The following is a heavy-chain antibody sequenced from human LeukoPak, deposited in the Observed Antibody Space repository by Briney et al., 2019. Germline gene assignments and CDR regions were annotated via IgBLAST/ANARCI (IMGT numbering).Heavy chain of an antibody. CDR2: ISAYNGNT. CDR1: GYTFTSYG. J-gene: IGHJ6*03. V-gene: IGHV1-18*04. Sequence: GASVKVSCKASGYTFTSYGISWVRQAPGQGLEWMGWISAYNGNTNYAQKLQGRITMTTDTSTSTAYMELRSLRSDDTAVYYCARGRGDGSGSYLGPYYYYYYMDVWGKGTTVTISS. CDR3: ARGRGDGSGSYLGPYYYYYYMDV. D-gene: IGHD3-10*01.